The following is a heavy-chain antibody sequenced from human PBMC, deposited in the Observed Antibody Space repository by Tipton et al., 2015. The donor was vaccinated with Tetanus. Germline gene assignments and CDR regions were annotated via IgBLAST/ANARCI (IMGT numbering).Heavy chain of an antibody. CDR2: IAPSLGIA. J-gene: IGHJ3*02. Sequence: QLVQSGAEVKKPGTSVKVSCKASGGTFSSHVISWVRQAPGQRLEWLGGIAPSLGIADYAQRFQGRATITADASTSTAYMELNSVRTDDTAVYFCARDLKKTMGAAPSRDAFHIWGQGTMVTVSS. V-gene: IGHV1-69*01. CDR3: ARDLKKTMGAAPSRDAFHI. D-gene: IGHD1-26*01. CDR1: GGTFSSHV.